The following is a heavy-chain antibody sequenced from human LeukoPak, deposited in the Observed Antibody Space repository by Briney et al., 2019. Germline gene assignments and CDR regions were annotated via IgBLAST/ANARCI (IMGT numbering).Heavy chain of an antibody. CDR2: IYYSGYT. CDR3: AASIWFGIYPDY. Sequence: SETLSLTCTVSGGSISSYYWSWIRQPPGKGLEWIGCIYYSGYTNYKSSLKSRVTISVDTSKNQFSLKLSSVTAADTAVYYCAASIWFGIYPDYWGQGTLVTVSS. CDR1: GGSISSYY. D-gene: IGHD3-10*01. V-gene: IGHV4-59*01. J-gene: IGHJ4*02.